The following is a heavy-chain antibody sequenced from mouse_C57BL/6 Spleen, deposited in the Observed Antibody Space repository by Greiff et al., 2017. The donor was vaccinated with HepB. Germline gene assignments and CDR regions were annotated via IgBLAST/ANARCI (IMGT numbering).Heavy chain of an antibody. D-gene: IGHD2-14*01. CDR3: ARGRKHRYYYFDY. Sequence: QVQLQQSGAVLVRPGASVKMSCKASGYTFTSYWITWVKQRPGQGLEWIGAIYPGSGSTNYNEKFKSKATLTADTSSSTAYVQLSSLTSEDSAVYYYARGRKHRYYYFDYWGQGTSLTVSS. J-gene: IGHJ2*02. CDR2: IYPGSGST. V-gene: IGHV1-55*01. CDR1: GYTFTSYW.